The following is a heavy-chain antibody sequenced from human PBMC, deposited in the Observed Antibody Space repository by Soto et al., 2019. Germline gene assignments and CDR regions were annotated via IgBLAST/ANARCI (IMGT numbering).Heavy chain of an antibody. V-gene: IGHV3-30*18. CDR2: ISYDGSNK. Sequence: QVQLVESGGGVVQPGRSLRLSCAASGFTFSSYGMHWVRQAPGKGLEWVAVISYDGSNKYYADSVKGRFTISRDNSKNTLYLQMNSLRAEDTAVYYCAKEFREPDAYYYYGMDVWGQGTTVTVSS. CDR1: GFTFSSYG. CDR3: AKEFREPDAYYYYGMDV. D-gene: IGHD1-26*01. J-gene: IGHJ6*02.